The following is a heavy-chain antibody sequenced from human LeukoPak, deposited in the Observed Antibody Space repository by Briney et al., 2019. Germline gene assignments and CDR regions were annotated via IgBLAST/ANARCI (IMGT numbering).Heavy chain of an antibody. Sequence: SETLSLTCTVSGGSISSSSYYWGWIRQPPGKGLEWIGSIYYSGSTYYNPSLKSRVTISVDTSKNQFSLKLSSVTAADTAVYYCARNIYDLGGYMDVWGKGTTVTISS. J-gene: IGHJ6*03. CDR1: GGSISSSSYY. CDR3: ARNIYDLGGYMDV. D-gene: IGHD3-16*01. CDR2: IYYSGST. V-gene: IGHV4-39*07.